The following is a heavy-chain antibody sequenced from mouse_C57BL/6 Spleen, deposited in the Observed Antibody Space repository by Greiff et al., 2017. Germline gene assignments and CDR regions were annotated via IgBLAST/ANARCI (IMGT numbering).Heavy chain of an antibody. CDR1: GYAFSSSW. Sequence: QVQLKESGPELVKPGASVKISCKASGYAFSSSWMNWVKQRPGKGLEWIGRIYPGDGDTNYNGKFKGKATLTADKSSSTAYMQLSSLTSEDSAVYFCARGVYAMDYWGQGTSVTVSS. CDR3: ARGVYAMDY. CDR2: IYPGDGDT. V-gene: IGHV1-82*01. J-gene: IGHJ4*01.